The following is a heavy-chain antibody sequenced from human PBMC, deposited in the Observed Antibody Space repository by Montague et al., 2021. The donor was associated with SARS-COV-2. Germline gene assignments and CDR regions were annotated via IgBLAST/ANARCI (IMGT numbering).Heavy chain of an antibody. CDR1: GFTSSSYV. V-gene: IGHV3-30*04. CDR2: ISNDGSGK. D-gene: IGHD3-9*01. J-gene: IGHJ6*02. Sequence: SLRLSCAASGFTSSSYVMHWVRQAPGTGLEWLAVISNDGSGKYYADSVKGRLTISRDNSKNTLYLQMNSLRAEDTAVYYCARAYYDVLTDFDYGMDVWGQGTTVTVSS. CDR3: ARAYYDVLTDFDYGMDV.